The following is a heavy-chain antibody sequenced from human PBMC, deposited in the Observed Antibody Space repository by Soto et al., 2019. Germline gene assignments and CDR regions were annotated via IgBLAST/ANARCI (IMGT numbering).Heavy chain of an antibody. J-gene: IGHJ4*02. D-gene: IGHD2-2*02. CDR1: GFIFSSYW. V-gene: IGHV3-7*03. CDR3: ARIICSSTSCYTFDY. CDR2: MRQDGSEK. Sequence: PVGSLRLSCAASGFIFSSYWMSWVRQAPGKGLEWVANMRQDGSEKYYVDSVKGRFTISRDNAKNSLYLQMNSLRAEDTAVYYCARIICSSTSCYTFDYWGQGTLVTVSS.